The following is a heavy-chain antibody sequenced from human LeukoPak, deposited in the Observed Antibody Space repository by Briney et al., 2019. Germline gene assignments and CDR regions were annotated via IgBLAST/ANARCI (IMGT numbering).Heavy chain of an antibody. CDR1: GYTLTELS. V-gene: IGHV1-24*01. CDR3: ATDRGGTHAFDI. CDR2: FDPEDGET. Sequence: ASVKVSCKVSGYTLTELSMHWVRQAPGKGLEWMGGFDPEDGETIYAQKFQGRVTMTEDTSTDTAYMELSSLRSEDTAVYYCATDRGGTHAFDIWGQGTMVTVSS. J-gene: IGHJ3*02. D-gene: IGHD4-23*01.